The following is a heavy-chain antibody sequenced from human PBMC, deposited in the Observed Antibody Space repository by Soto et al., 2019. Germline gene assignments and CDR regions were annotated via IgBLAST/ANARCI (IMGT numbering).Heavy chain of an antibody. D-gene: IGHD5-12*01. CDR2: ISGSGGST. J-gene: IGHJ6*03. CDR1: GFTFSSYA. V-gene: IGHV3-23*01. CDR3: AKDLNHSGYDWISPYYYYYYMDV. Sequence: EVQLLESGRGLVQPGGSLRLSCAASGFTFSSYAMSWVRQAPGKGLEWVSAISGSGGSTYYADSVKGRFTISRDNSKNTLYLQMNSLRAEDTAVYYCAKDLNHSGYDWISPYYYYYYMDVWGKGTTVTVSS.